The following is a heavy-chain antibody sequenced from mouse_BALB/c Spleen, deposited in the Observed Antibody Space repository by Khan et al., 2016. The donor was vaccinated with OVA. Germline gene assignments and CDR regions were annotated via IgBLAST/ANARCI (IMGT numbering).Heavy chain of an antibody. V-gene: IGHV1-7*01. CDR3: ARDRIDY. CDR1: GFTFSNYW. CDR2: INPSSGYT. Sequence: QVQLKESGAELAKPGASVKMSCKASGFTFSNYWIHWVKQRPGQGLEWIGYINPSSGYTYYNQTFNDKATLTTDKSSSTAYMQLSSLTSEDAAVYDSARDRIDYWGQGTTLTVSS. J-gene: IGHJ2*01.